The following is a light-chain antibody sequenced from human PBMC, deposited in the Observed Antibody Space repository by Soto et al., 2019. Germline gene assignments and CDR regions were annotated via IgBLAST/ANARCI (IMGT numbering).Light chain of an antibody. CDR3: TSYAGTYSFFYV. CDR2: EVS. J-gene: IGLJ1*01. Sequence: QSVLTQAPSASGSPGQSGTISCTGTSSDVGAYNYVSWYQQLPGKAPKLIIYEVSKRPSGVPDRFSGSKSGNTASLTVSGLQAEDEADYYCTSYAGTYSFFYVFGTGTKVTVL. V-gene: IGLV2-8*01. CDR1: SSDVGAYNY.